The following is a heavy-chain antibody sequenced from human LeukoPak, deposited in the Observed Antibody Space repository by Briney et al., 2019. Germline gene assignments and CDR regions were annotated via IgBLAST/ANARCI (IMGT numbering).Heavy chain of an antibody. J-gene: IGHJ5*02. V-gene: IGHV3-23*01. CDR2: ISGSGDST. CDR1: GFTFSSYA. Sequence: PGGSLRLSCAASGFTFSSYAMSWVRQAPGKGLEWVSAISGSGDSTYYGDSVKGRFTISRGNSKNTLYLQMNSLRAEDTAVYYCAKDPQPYYDSSGYYSSWGQGTLVTVSS. CDR3: AKDPQPYYDSSGYYSS. D-gene: IGHD3-22*01.